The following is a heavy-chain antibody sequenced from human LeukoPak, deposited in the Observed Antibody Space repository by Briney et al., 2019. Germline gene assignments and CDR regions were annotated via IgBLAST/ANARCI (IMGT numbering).Heavy chain of an antibody. CDR2: ISSSGRNI. D-gene: IGHD4-17*01. CDR3: ARYHYGDLDYFDY. Sequence: PGGSLRLSCAGSGSSFSSYEMNWVRQAPGKGLEWVSYISSSGRNIYYADSVKGRLTISRDNAKNSLFLQMNSLRAEDTAVYYCARYHYGDLDYFDYWGQGTLVTVTS. J-gene: IGHJ4*02. V-gene: IGHV3-48*03. CDR1: GSSFSSYE.